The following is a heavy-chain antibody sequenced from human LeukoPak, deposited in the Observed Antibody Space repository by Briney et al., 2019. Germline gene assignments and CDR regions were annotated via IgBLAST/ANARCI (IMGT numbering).Heavy chain of an antibody. Sequence: SETLSLTCTVSGYSISSVYYWGWIRQPPGKGLEWIGSIYHSGSTYYNPSLKSRVTISVDTSKNQFALKLSSVTAADTAVYYCARTREMVYAPDYWGQGTLVTVSS. J-gene: IGHJ4*02. D-gene: IGHD2-8*01. CDR2: IYHSGST. CDR1: GYSISSVYY. V-gene: IGHV4-38-2*02. CDR3: ARTREMVYAPDY.